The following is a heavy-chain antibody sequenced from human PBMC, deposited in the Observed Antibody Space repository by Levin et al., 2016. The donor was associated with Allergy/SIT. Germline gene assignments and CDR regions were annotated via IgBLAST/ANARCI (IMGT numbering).Heavy chain of an antibody. Sequence: KVSCKGSGYSFTSYWIGWVRQMPGKGLEWMGIIYPGDSDTRYSPSFQGQVTISADKSISTAYLQWSSLKASDTAMYYCAKVIGYSGSLTYGMDVWGQGTTVTVSS. CDR1: GYSFTSYW. V-gene: IGHV5-51*01. CDR3: AKVIGYSGSLTYGMDV. CDR2: IYPGDSDT. J-gene: IGHJ6*02. D-gene: IGHD1-26*01.